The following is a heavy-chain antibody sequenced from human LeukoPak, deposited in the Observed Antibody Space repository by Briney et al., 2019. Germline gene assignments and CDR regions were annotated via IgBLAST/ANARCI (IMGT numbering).Heavy chain of an antibody. Sequence: SCKASGGTFSSYGMHWVRQAPGKGLEWVAVISYDGSNKYYADSVKGRFTISRDNSKNTLYLQMNSLRAEDTAVYYCAKDRSSSTFDYWGQGTLVTVSS. V-gene: IGHV3-30*18. CDR3: AKDRSSSTFDY. D-gene: IGHD6-13*01. CDR1: GGTFSSYG. J-gene: IGHJ4*02. CDR2: ISYDGSNK.